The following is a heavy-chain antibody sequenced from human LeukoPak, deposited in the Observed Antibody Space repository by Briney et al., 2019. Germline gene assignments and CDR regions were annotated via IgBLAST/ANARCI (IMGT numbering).Heavy chain of an antibody. CDR2: IYTSGST. CDR3: ARDTGVAGWNYNWFDP. CDR1: GGSISSYY. Sequence: PSETLSLTCTVSGGSISSYYWSWIRQPAGKGLEWIGRIYTSGSTNYNPSLKSRVTMSVDTSKNQFSLKLSSVTAADTAVYYCARDTGVAGWNYNWFDPWGQGTLVTVS. V-gene: IGHV4-4*07. D-gene: IGHD6-19*01. J-gene: IGHJ5*02.